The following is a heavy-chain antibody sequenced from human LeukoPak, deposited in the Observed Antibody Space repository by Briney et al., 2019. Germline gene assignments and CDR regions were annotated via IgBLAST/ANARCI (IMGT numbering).Heavy chain of an antibody. D-gene: IGHD6-19*01. CDR2: ISYDGAYK. V-gene: IGHV3-30*18. J-gene: IGHJ4*02. CDR1: GFIFSNYG. CDR3: AKTDSSGWCNINY. Sequence: GGSLRLSCAASGFIFSNYGIHWVRQAPGKGLEWVTTISYDGAYKYYADSVKGRFTISRDDPKNTLYLHMNSLRAEDTAVYYCAKTDSSGWCNINYWGQGTLVTVSS.